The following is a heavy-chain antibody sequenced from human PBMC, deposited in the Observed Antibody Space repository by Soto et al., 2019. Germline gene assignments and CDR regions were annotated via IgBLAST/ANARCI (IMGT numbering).Heavy chain of an antibody. V-gene: IGHV3-74*01. CDR2: INSDGSST. D-gene: IGHD2-2*01. Sequence: GGSLRLSCAASGFTFSSYWMHWARQAPGKGLVRVSRINSDGSSTSYADSVKGRFTISRDNAKNTLYLQMNSLRAEDTAVYYCARDRLPVVAYTISTYYYYGMDVWGQGTTVTVSS. CDR3: ARDRLPVVAYTISTYYYYGMDV. J-gene: IGHJ6*02. CDR1: GFTFSSYW.